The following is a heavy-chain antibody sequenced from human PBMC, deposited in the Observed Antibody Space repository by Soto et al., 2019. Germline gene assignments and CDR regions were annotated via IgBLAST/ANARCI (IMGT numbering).Heavy chain of an antibody. CDR3: ARPGSGYDVLTGQYFYYFHTVDV. J-gene: IGHJ6*02. Sequence: GGSLRLSCTASGFLFNTYAMHRVRQAPGKGLEWVAVISYDARNTYYTDSVKGRFTISRDNSKNALYLQMDSLRPEDTAVYYCARPGSGYDVLTGQYFYYFHTVDVWGQGTTVTVSS. CDR1: GFLFNTYA. CDR2: ISYDARNT. V-gene: IGHV3-30*04. D-gene: IGHD3-9*01.